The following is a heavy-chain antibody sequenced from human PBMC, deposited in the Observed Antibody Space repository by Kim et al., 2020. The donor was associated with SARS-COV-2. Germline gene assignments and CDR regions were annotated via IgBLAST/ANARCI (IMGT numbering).Heavy chain of an antibody. CDR2: INPNSGGT. D-gene: IGHD6-19*01. CDR1: GYTFTGYY. CDR3: AGQPNVAAGTWCFAY. V-gene: IGHV1-2*02. Sequence: ASVKVSCKASGYTFTGYYIHWVRQAPGQGLEWMGWINPNSGGTNYVQKFQGRVTMTRDTSISTAYLELSRLSSDDTAVYYCAGQPNVAAGTWCFAYWGQGTLVTVSS. J-gene: IGHJ4*02.